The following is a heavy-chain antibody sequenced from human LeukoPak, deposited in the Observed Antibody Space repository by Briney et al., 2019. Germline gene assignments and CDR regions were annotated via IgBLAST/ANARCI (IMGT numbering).Heavy chain of an antibody. D-gene: IGHD2-15*01. J-gene: IGHJ4*02. V-gene: IGHV3-73*01. CDR1: GFTFSGSA. CDR3: TRHTQDY. Sequence: GGSLKLSCAASGFTFSGSAIHWVRQASGKGLEWVGRIRSRPNNYATAYAASVKSRFTISRDDSQNMAYLQMNSLTTADTAVYYCTRHTQDYWGQGTLVTVSS. CDR2: IRSRPNNYAT.